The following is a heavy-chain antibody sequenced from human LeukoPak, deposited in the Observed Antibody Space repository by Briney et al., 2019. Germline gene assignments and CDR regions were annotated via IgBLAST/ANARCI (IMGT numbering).Heavy chain of an antibody. V-gene: IGHV3-30-3*01. D-gene: IGHD3-10*01. CDR3: AREGGYGSGSPIDY. CDR2: ISYDGSNK. J-gene: IGHJ4*02. Sequence: GGSLRLSCAASGFTFSSYAMHWVRQAPGKGLEWVAVISYDGSNKYYADSVKGRFTISRDNSKNTLYLQMNSLRAEDTAVYYCAREGGYGSGSPIDYWGQGTLVTVSS. CDR1: GFTFSSYA.